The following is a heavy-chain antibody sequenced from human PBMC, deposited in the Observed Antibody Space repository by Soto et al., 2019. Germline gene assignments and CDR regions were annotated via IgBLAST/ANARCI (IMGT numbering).Heavy chain of an antibody. CDR1: GFTFSSYA. CDR2: ISGSGGST. D-gene: IGHD3-22*01. Sequence: GSLRLSCAASGFTFSSYAMSWVRQAPGKGLEWVSAISGSGGSTYYADSVKGRFTISRDNSKNTLYLQMNSLRAEDTAVYYCAKDRYYYDSSGLSYYFDYWGQGTLVTVSS. J-gene: IGHJ4*02. CDR3: AKDRYYYDSSGLSYYFDY. V-gene: IGHV3-23*01.